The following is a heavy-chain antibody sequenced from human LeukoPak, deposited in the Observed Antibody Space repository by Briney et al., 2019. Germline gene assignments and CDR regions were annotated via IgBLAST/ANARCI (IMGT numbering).Heavy chain of an antibody. J-gene: IGHJ2*01. CDR2: ISVNGGRA. D-gene: IGHD2-2*01. Sequence: GGSLRLSCAASGFTFYNHVMSWVRQTPGKGLEWVSLISVNGGRASYSDSVKGRFTISRDNLKSTVYLQMNSLRAEDTAIYYCVKDHTESYPWYMDFWGRGALVTVSS. V-gene: IGHV3-23*01. CDR1: GFTFYNHV. CDR3: VKDHTESYPWYMDF.